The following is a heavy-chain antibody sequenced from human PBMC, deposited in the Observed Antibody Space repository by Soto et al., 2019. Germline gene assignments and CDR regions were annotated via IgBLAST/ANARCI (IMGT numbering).Heavy chain of an antibody. V-gene: IGHV4-59*13. D-gene: IGHD3-22*01. Sequence: SETLSLTCAVYGGSFSGYYWSWIRQPPGKGLEWVGYVYYSGGTNSNPSLKSRVTISADTSKNQVSLKLSSVTAADTAVYYCTRVGFDSSGSLGTFDMWGRGTMVTVSS. CDR2: VYYSGGT. CDR3: TRVGFDSSGSLGTFDM. CDR1: GGSFSGYY. J-gene: IGHJ3*02.